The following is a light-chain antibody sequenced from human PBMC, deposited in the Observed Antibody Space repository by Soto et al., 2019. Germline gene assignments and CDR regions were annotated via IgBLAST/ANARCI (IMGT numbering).Light chain of an antibody. CDR3: QQYNNWPFS. J-gene: IGKJ5*01. Sequence: EILMTQSPATLSVSPGERGTLCCRAGQGFTTNFAWYQQKSGQSPRLLIYDVSSRATGVPSRFSGTGSETDFTLTISGLQSEDSAIYFCQQYNNWPFSFGPGTRLEIK. CDR1: QGFTTN. CDR2: DVS. V-gene: IGKV3-15*01.